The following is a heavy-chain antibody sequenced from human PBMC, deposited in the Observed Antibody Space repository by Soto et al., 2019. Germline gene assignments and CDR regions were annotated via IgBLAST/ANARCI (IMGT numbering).Heavy chain of an antibody. V-gene: IGHV1-18*01. D-gene: IGHD2-2*01. J-gene: IGHJ4*02. CDR3: ARDLSIVVVPAAMVGFDY. CDR2: ISAYNGNT. CDR1: GYTFTSYG. Sequence: ASVKVSCKASGYTFTSYGISWVRQAPGQGLEWMGWISAYNGNTNYAQKLQGRVTKTTDTSTSTAYMELRSLRSDDTAVYYCARDLSIVVVPAAMVGFDYWGQGTLVTVSS.